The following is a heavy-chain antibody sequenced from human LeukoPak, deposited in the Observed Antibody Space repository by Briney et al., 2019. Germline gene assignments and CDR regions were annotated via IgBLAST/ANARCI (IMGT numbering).Heavy chain of an antibody. CDR3: ASLRGGFGELLVDI. V-gene: IGHV1-2*02. D-gene: IGHD3-10*01. CDR2: INPNSGGT. J-gene: IGHJ3*02. CDR1: GYTFTGYY. Sequence: ASVKVSCKASGYTFTGYYMHWVRQAPGQGLEWMGWINPNSGGTNYAQKFQGRVTMTRDTSISTAYVELSRLRSDDTAVYYCASLRGGFGELLVDIWGQGTMVTVSS.